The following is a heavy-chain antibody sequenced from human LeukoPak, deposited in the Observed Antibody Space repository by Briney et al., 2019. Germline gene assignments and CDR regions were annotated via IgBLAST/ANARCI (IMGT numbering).Heavy chain of an antibody. CDR1: GGSISSTTYY. CDR3: ARLLHDSRGYYYFDY. V-gene: IGHV4-39*01. J-gene: IGHJ4*02. Sequence: SETLSLTCTVSGGSISSTTYYWGWIRQPPGKGLEWIGSIYYSGSTYNNPSLKSRVTMSVDTSKSQFSLKVSSVTAADTAVYYCARLLHDSRGYYYFDYWGQGTLVIVSS. D-gene: IGHD3-22*01. CDR2: IYYSGST.